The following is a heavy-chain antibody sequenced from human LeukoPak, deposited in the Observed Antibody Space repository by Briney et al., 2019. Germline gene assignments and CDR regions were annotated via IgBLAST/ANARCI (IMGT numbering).Heavy chain of an antibody. Sequence: GSLSLSCAASGFTFSSYAMSWVRQAPGQGLEWVLDISGSGGSTYYADSVKVRFTISRDNSKNTQYLQMNSLIAEDTAVYDCANSVSYSSSWYVEYYYYGMDVWGQGTTVTVSS. D-gene: IGHD6-13*01. J-gene: IGHJ6*02. CDR1: GFTFSSYA. CDR3: ANSVSYSSSWYVEYYYYGMDV. V-gene: IGHV3-23*01. CDR2: ISGSGGST.